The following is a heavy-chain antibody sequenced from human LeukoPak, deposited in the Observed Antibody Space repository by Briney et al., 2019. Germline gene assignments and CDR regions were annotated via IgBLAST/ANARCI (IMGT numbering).Heavy chain of an antibody. CDR3: ARGYYRVDY. D-gene: IGHD2-15*01. V-gene: IGHV3-23*01. Sequence: LTGGSLRLSCAASGFTFSTFAMSWVRQDPGRGLEWVSSITGAGSTTYYPESVKGRFTISRDNSKNTLYLQMNSLRAEDTAVYYCARGYYRVDYWGQGTLVTVSS. CDR1: GFTFSTFA. J-gene: IGHJ4*02. CDR2: ITGAGSTT.